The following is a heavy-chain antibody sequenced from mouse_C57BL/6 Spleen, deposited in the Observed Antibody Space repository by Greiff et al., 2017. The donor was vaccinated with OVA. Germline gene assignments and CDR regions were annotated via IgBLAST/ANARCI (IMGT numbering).Heavy chain of an antibody. CDR1: GYSITSGYY. J-gene: IGHJ2*01. Sequence: EVQVVESGPGLVKPSQSLSLTCSVTGYSITSGYYWNWIRQFPGNKLEWMGYISYDGSNNYNPSLKNRISITRDTSKNQFFLKLNSVTTEDTATYYCAREGTGRGVFDYWGQGTTLTVSS. CDR2: ISYDGSN. D-gene: IGHD4-1*01. V-gene: IGHV3-6*01. CDR3: AREGTGRGVFDY.